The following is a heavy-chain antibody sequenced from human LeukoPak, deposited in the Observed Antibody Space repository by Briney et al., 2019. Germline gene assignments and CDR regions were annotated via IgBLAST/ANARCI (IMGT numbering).Heavy chain of an antibody. CDR3: ARQDKYSSWEIDY. CDR2: IYHSGDT. CDR1: GGSISSDGYS. Sequence: SETLSLTCVVSGGSISSDGYSWSWIRQPPGQGLEWIAYIYHSGDTYYNPSLKSRVTMSVDRSKNQFSLNLSSVTAADTAVYYCARQDKYSSWEIDYWGQGTLVTVSS. D-gene: IGHD6-6*01. V-gene: IGHV4-30-2*01. J-gene: IGHJ4*02.